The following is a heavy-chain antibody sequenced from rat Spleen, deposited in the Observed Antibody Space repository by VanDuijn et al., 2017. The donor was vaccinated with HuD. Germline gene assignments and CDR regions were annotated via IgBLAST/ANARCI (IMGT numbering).Heavy chain of an antibody. CDR2: MWSGGST. V-gene: IGHV2-45*01. CDR1: GFSLTSYH. CDR3: TRALMDA. Sequence: QVQLMESGPGLVQPSETLSLTCTVSGFSLTSYHVHWVRQPPGKGLEWMGTMWSGGSTAYNSLLKSRLSITRDTSKSQVFLKVNSLKTEDTGIYYCTRALMDAWGQGASVTVSS. J-gene: IGHJ4*01.